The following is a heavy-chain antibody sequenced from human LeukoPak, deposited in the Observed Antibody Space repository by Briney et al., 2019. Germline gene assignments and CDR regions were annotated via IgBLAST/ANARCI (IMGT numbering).Heavy chain of an antibody. CDR3: ARAIGVVNVYFDY. V-gene: IGHV3-30-3*01. J-gene: IGHJ4*02. CDR1: GFTFSSYA. Sequence: PGGSLTLSCAASGFTFSSYAMHWVRPAPGKGLEWVAVISYDGSNKYYADSVKGRFTISRDNSKNTLYLQMNSLRAEDTAVYYCARAIGVVNVYFDYWGQGTLVTVSS. D-gene: IGHD2-15*01. CDR2: ISYDGSNK.